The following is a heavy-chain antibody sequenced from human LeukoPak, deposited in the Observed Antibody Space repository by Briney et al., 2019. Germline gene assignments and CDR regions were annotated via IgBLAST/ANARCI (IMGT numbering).Heavy chain of an antibody. D-gene: IGHD3-16*01. CDR2: ISSNGGST. CDR3: ARAPGGEPFDY. V-gene: IGHV3-64*01. CDR1: GFTFSSYA. J-gene: IGHJ4*02. Sequence: GGSLRLSCAASGFTFSSYAMHWVREAPGKGLEYVSAISSNGGSTYYANSVKGRFTISRDNSKNTLYLQMGSLRAEDMAVYYCARAPGGEPFDYWGQGTLVTVSS.